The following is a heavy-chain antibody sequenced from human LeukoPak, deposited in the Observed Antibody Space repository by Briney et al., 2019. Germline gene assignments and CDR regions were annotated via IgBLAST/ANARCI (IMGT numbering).Heavy chain of an antibody. CDR3: ARGSPSSNDAFDI. CDR1: GFTVSSNY. V-gene: IGHV3-66*01. CDR2: IYSGGST. J-gene: IGHJ3*02. Sequence: PGGSLRLSCAAPGFTVSSNYMSWVRQAPGKGLEWVSVIYSGGSTYYADSVKGRFTISRDNSKNTLYLQMNSLRAEDTAVYYCARGSPSSNDAFDIWGQGTMVTVSS.